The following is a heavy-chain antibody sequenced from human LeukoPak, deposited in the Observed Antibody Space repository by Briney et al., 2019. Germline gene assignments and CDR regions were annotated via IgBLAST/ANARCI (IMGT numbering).Heavy chain of an antibody. D-gene: IGHD5-12*01. CDR1: GGSISSYY. CDR2: IYYSGST. CDR3: ARGAIRGFNWFDP. Sequence: SETLSLTCTVSGGSISSYYWSWIRQPPGKGLEWIGYIYYSGSTNYNPSLKSRVTISVDTSKNQFSLKLSSVTAAATAVYYCARGAIRGFNWFDPWGQGTLVTVSS. J-gene: IGHJ5*02. V-gene: IGHV4-59*01.